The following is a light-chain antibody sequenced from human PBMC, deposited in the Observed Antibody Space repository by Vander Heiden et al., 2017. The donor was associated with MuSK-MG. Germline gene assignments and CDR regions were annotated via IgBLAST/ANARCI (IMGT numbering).Light chain of an antibody. CDR1: STDIGGYKY. CDR3: SSYTISSTPWV. CDR2: AVS. J-gene: IGLJ3*02. Sequence: QSALTQPASVSGSPGQSITISCTGTSTDIGGYKYVSWYQQHPGKAPKLMIYAVSNRPSGVSNRFSGSKSGNTASLTISGLQAEDEADYYCSSYTISSTPWVFGGGTKVTVL. V-gene: IGLV2-14*03.